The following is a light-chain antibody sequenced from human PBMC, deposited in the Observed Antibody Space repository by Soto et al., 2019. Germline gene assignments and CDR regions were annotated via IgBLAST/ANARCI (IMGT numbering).Light chain of an antibody. J-gene: IGKJ1*01. CDR1: QAVRSNY. Sequence: ENLLTQSPCSLSLSPGERATLSCRASQAVRSNYLAWYQQKPGQTPMLLIYEASTMYTGIPDRFSGSGSGTDFTLTINSLEPEDVATYFCQKYGSVPRTFGQGTKVEIK. CDR3: QKYGSVPRT. CDR2: EAS. V-gene: IGKV3-20*01.